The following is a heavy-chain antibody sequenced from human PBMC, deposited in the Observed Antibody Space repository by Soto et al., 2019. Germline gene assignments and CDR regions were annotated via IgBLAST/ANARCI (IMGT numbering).Heavy chain of an antibody. CDR1: GFTFSSYA. V-gene: IGHV3-30-3*01. J-gene: IGHJ4*02. D-gene: IGHD3-22*01. CDR3: AREIYYDSSGYYEPFDY. CDR2: ISYDGSNK. Sequence: GGSLRLSCAASGFTFSSYAMHWVRQAPGKGLEWVAVISYDGSNKYYADSVKGRFTTSRDNSKNTLYLQMNSLRAEDTAVYYCAREIYYDSSGYYEPFDYWGQGTLVTVSS.